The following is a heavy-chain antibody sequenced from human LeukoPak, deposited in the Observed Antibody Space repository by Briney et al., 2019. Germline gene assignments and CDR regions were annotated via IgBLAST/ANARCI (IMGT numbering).Heavy chain of an antibody. CDR2: IKGDGSGT. CDR1: AFTFNNYW. Sequence: GGSLRLSCVASAFTFNNYWMHWVRQAPGKGLVWVSRIKGDGSGTNYADSVRGRFTISRDNAKNTVYLQMNSLRTEDTAVYYCARGLPNYYGMDVWGQGTTVTVSS. J-gene: IGHJ6*02. V-gene: IGHV3-74*01. CDR3: ARGLPNYYGMDV.